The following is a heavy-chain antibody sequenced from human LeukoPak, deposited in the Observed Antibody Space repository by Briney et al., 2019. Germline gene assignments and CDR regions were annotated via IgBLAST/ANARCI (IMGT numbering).Heavy chain of an antibody. CDR2: IIPIFGIA. D-gene: IGHD1-1*01. Sequence: GASVKVSCKASGGTFSSYAISWVRQAPGQGLEWMGRIIPIFGIANYAQKFQGRVTINADKSTSTAYMELSSLRSEDTAVYYCARGRVRRVLDPYYFDYWGQGTLVTVSS. CDR1: GGTFSSYA. CDR3: ARGRVRRVLDPYYFDY. J-gene: IGHJ4*02. V-gene: IGHV1-69*04.